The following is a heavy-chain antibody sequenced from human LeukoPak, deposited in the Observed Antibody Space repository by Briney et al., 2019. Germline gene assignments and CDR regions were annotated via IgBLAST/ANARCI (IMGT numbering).Heavy chain of an antibody. CDR3: AIAPYCSSTSCPNWFDP. V-gene: IGHV1-2*02. D-gene: IGHD2-2*01. CDR1: GYTFTGYY. CDR2: INPNSGGT. Sequence: ASVKVSCKASGYTFTGYYMHRVRQAPGQGLEWMGWINPNSGGTNYAQKFQGRVTMTRDTSISTAYMELSRLRSDDTAVYYCAIAPYCSSTSCPNWFDPWGQGTLVTVSS. J-gene: IGHJ5*02.